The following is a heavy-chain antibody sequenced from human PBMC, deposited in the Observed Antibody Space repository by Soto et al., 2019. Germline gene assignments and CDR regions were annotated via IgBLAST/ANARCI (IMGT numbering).Heavy chain of an antibody. CDR3: ARDYYDSSGYYLGFPDY. CDR1: GYTFTSYG. Sequence: GASVKVSCKASGYTFTSYGISWVRQAPGQGLEWMGWISADNGNTNYSQKFQGRVTITRDTSASTAYMELSSLRSEDTAVYYCARDYYDSSGYYLGFPDYWGQGTLVTVSS. J-gene: IGHJ4*02. D-gene: IGHD3-22*01. CDR2: ISADNGNT. V-gene: IGHV1-18*01.